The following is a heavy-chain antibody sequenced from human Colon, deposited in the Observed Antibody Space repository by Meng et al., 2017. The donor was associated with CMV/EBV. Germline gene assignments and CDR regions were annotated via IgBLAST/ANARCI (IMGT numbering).Heavy chain of an antibody. V-gene: IGHV3-43D*03. CDR2: IDWDGGNT. D-gene: IGHD3-9*01. CDR3: AKDLTAYYHTTGGADFSGMDV. CDR1: GFIFEDYA. J-gene: IGHJ6*02. Sequence: GGSLRLSCAASGFIFEDYAMHWVRQVPGKGLEWVSLIDWDGGNTYYADAVKGRFTISRDNSKDSPYLQMNSLRVEDTALYYCAKDLTAYYHTTGGADFSGMDVWGLGTTVTVSS.